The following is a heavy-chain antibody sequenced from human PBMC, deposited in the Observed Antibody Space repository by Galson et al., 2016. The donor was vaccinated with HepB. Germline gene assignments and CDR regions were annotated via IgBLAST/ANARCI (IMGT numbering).Heavy chain of an antibody. D-gene: IGHD2-15*01. J-gene: IGHJ6*04. CDR2: ISGSGVTT. CDR1: GFRFSSYV. V-gene: IGHV3-23*01. Sequence: SLRLSCAASGFRFSSYVMTWVRQAPGRGLEWVSAISGSGVTTYYADSVKGRFTISRDNSKNTLYRQLSDLRADDAAINFCAKEFCSGGTCYLYYTMDVWGKGTTVTVSS. CDR3: AKEFCSGGTCYLYYTMDV.